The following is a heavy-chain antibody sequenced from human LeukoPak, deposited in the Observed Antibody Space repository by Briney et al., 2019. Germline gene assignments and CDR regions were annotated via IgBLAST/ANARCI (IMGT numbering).Heavy chain of an antibody. V-gene: IGHV3-48*01. CDR1: GFTFSSYW. CDR3: ARPSQVGYDTSGYIDY. D-gene: IGHD3-22*01. CDR2: ITSSGAT. Sequence: PGGSLRLSCAASGFTFSSYWMSWVRQAPGKGLEWFSFITSSGATKYADSVKGRFSISRDNGKNLLYLEMNSLRADDTAVYFCARPSQVGYDTSGYIDYWGQGILVTVAS. J-gene: IGHJ4*02.